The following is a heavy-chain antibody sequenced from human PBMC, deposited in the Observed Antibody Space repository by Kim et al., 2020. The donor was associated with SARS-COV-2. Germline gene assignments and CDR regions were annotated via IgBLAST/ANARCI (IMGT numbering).Heavy chain of an antibody. Sequence: SVKGRFTISRDNAKNSPYLQMNSLRAEDTALYYCAKDIKGVVGASGAFDYWGQGTLVTVSS. D-gene: IGHD1-26*01. V-gene: IGHV3-9*01. J-gene: IGHJ4*02. CDR3: AKDIKGVVGASGAFDY.